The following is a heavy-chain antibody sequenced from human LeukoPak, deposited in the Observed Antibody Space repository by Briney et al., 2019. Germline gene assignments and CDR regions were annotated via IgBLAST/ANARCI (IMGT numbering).Heavy chain of an antibody. V-gene: IGHV1-8*01. D-gene: IGHD2-2*01. Sequence: ASVKVSCKASGYTFTSYDINWVRQATGQGLEWMGWMNPNGGNTGYAQKFQGRVTMTRNTSISTAYMELSSLRSEDTAVYYCARRYCSSTSCYDYYGMDVWGQGTTVTVSS. CDR3: ARRYCSSTSCYDYYGMDV. CDR1: GYTFTSYD. J-gene: IGHJ6*02. CDR2: MNPNGGNT.